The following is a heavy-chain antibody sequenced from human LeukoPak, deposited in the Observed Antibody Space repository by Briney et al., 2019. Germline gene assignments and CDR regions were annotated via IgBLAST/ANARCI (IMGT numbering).Heavy chain of an antibody. CDR3: ARESLERASGSNPDAFEF. J-gene: IGHJ3*01. V-gene: IGHV4-34*01. Sequence: PSETLSLTCAVYGGSFSGYYWSWIRQPPGKGLEWIGEINHSGSTKYNPSLKSRVTISGDTSKNQFSLKLSSVTAADTAVYYCARESLERASGSNPDAFEFWGRGTMVTVPS. CDR2: INHSGST. CDR1: GGSFSGYY. D-gene: IGHD3-10*01.